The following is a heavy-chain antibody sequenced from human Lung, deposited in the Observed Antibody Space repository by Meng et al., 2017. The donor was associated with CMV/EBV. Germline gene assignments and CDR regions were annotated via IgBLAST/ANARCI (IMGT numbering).Heavy chain of an antibody. V-gene: IGHV1-18*01. Sequence: QVQLVQSGAGVKKPWASVKASCKASGYTVTSYGISWVRKAHGQWLEWMGWISAYNGNTNYAQKLQGRVTMTTDTSTSSAYMELRSLRSDDTAVYCCASVASLGYFDYWGQGTRVTVSS. J-gene: IGHJ4*02. CDR1: GYTVTSYG. CDR2: ISAYNGNT. CDR3: ASVASLGYFDY. D-gene: IGHD7-27*01.